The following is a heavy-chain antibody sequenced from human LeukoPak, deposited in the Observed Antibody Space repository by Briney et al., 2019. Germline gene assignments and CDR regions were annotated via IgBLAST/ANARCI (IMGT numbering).Heavy chain of an antibody. CDR2: ISGGGDIT. V-gene: IGHV3-23*01. J-gene: IGHJ4*02. CDR3: ARAHSGSFYSGIH. CDR1: GFTFSSYA. Sequence: GGSLRLSCAASGFTFSSYAMNWVRQAPGKGLEWVSAISGGGDITYYADSVKGRFTISRDNSKNTLYLQVSSLRADDTAVYYCARAHSGSFYSGIHWGQGTLVTVSS. D-gene: IGHD1-26*01.